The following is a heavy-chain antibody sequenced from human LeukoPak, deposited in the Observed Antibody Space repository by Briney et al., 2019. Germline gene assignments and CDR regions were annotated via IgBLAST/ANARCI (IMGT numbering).Heavy chain of an antibody. CDR1: GFTFSNYA. V-gene: IGHV3-23*01. J-gene: IGHJ4*02. D-gene: IGHD6-13*01. CDR2: ISGSVGST. CDR3: AKGYSSSWYEV. Sequence: GGSLRLSCAASGFTFSNYAMSWVRQAPGKGLEWVSAISGSVGSTYYADSVKGRFTISRDNSKNTLYLQMNSLRAEDTAVYYCAKGYSSSWYEVWGQGTLVTVSS.